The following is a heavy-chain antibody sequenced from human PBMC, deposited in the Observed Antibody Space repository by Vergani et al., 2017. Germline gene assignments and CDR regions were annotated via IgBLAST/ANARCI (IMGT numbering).Heavy chain of an antibody. V-gene: IGHV3-23*01. CDR1: GFTFSSYA. CDR2: ISGSGGST. D-gene: IGHD6-6*01. CDR3: AKDITLGEQLAIYYMDV. J-gene: IGHJ6*03. Sequence: EVQLLESGGGLVQPGGSLRLSCAASGFTFSSYAMSWVRQAQGKGLEWVSAISGSGGSTYYADSVKGRFTISRGNSKNTLYLQMNSLRAEDTAVYYCAKDITLGEQLAIYYMDVWGKGTTVTVSS.